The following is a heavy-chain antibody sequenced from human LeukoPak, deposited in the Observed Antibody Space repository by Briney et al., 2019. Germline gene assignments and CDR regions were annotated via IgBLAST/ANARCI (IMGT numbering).Heavy chain of an antibody. Sequence: PGGSLRLSCAASGFTFSSYWMHWVRQAPGKGLVWVSRINSDGSSTSYADSVKGRFTISRDNAKNTLYLQMNSLRAEDTAVYYCARDTGTTYDILTTYYYYYYMDVWGKGTTVTVSS. CDR3: ARDTGTTYDILTTYYYYYYMDV. CDR2: INSDGSST. V-gene: IGHV3-74*01. D-gene: IGHD3-9*01. CDR1: GFTFSSYW. J-gene: IGHJ6*03.